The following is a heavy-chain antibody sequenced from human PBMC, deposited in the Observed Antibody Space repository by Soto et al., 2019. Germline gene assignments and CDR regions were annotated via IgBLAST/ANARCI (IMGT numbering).Heavy chain of an antibody. CDR2: IYHSGST. Sequence: SETLSLTCAVSGGSISSSNWWSWVRQPPGKGLEWIGEIYHSGSTNYNPSLKSRVTISVDKSKNQFSLKLSSVTAADTAVYYCARREPASRTNWFDPWGQGTLVTVSS. D-gene: IGHD1-26*01. V-gene: IGHV4-4*02. J-gene: IGHJ5*02. CDR3: ARREPASRTNWFDP. CDR1: GGSISSSNW.